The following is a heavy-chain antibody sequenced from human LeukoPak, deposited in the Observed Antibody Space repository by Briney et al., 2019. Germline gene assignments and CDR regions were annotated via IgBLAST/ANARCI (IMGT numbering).Heavy chain of an antibody. CDR3: ARDNNWGSTHY. CDR2: IKQDGSEK. V-gene: IGHV3-7*01. D-gene: IGHD7-27*01. CDR1: GFSLSNYW. Sequence: GGSLRLSCAASGFSLSNYWMNWVRQAPGKGLGWVANIKQDGSEKNYVDSVKGRFSISRDNAKNSLILQMNSLRDEDTAVYYCARDNNWGSTHYWGQGTLVTVSS. J-gene: IGHJ4*02.